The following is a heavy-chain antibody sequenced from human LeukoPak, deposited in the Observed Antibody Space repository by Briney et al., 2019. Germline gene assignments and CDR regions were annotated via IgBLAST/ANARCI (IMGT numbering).Heavy chain of an antibody. CDR1: GFTFSSYS. CDR3: ARRTKVGSNGGAFDI. D-gene: IGHD1-26*01. Sequence: GGSLRLSCAASGFTFSSYSMNWVRQAPGKGLEWVSSISSSSSYIYYADSVKGRFTISRDNAKNSLYLQMNSLRAEDTAVYYCARRTKVGSNGGAFDIWGQGTMVTVSS. J-gene: IGHJ3*02. V-gene: IGHV3-21*01. CDR2: ISSSSSYI.